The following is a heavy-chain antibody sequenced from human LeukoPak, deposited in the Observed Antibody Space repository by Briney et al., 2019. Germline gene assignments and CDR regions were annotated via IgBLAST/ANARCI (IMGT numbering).Heavy chain of an antibody. CDR1: GGSISTYY. Sequence: SETLSLTCTVSGGSISTYYWSWIRQPPGRGLEWIGYIYYSGSTGEYNPSLKSRVTMSVDTSKNQFSLKLSSVTAADTTVYYCARAVNGMDVWGQGTTVTVSS. V-gene: IGHV4-59*01. CDR3: ARAVNGMDV. CDR2: IYYSGST. J-gene: IGHJ6*02.